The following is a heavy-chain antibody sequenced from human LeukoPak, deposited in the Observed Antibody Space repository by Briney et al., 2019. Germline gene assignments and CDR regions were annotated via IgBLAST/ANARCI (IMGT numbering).Heavy chain of an antibody. Sequence: QSGGSLRFSCTASGFTFGDYAMSWVRQAPGKGLEWVGFIRSKPYIGATEYAASVKGRITISRDDSKSIAYLQMNSLKTEDTAVYYCSRDRRFLPFDYWGQGTLVTVSS. V-gene: IGHV3-49*04. D-gene: IGHD3-10*01. CDR3: SRDRRFLPFDY. CDR2: IRSKPYIGAT. J-gene: IGHJ4*02. CDR1: GFTFGDYA.